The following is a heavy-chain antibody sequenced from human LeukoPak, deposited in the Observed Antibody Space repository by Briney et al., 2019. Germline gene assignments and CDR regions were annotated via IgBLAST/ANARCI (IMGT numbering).Heavy chain of an antibody. Sequence: GASVKVSCKASGYTFTSYYMHWVRQAPGQGLEWMGIINPSGGSTSYAQKFQGRVTMTRDTSTSTVYMELSSLRSEDTAVYYRARDSYSSSSIHPYYYYYYMDVWGKGTTVTVSS. D-gene: IGHD6-6*01. J-gene: IGHJ6*03. CDR1: GYTFTSYY. CDR2: INPSGGST. CDR3: ARDSYSSSSIHPYYYYYYMDV. V-gene: IGHV1-46*01.